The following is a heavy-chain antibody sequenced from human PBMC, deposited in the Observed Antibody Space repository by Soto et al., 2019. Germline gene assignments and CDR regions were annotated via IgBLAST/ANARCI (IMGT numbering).Heavy chain of an antibody. CDR1: GGTFSSYS. D-gene: IGHD1-26*01. J-gene: IGHJ4*02. V-gene: IGHV1-69*01. CDR3: ARDGGRHSGGIDY. Sequence: QVQLVQSGAEVKKPGSSVKVSCKASGGTFSSYSINWVRQAPGQGLEWMGEIIPIFGTANYAQKFQGRVTITADESTSTAYMALSSLGREDTAVYYCARDGGRHSGGIDYWGQGTLVTVSS. CDR2: IIPIFGTA.